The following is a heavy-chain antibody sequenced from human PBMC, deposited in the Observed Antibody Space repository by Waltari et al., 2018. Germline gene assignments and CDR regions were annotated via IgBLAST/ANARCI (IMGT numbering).Heavy chain of an antibody. CDR3: GHLFTIIRGVITRLFAS. Sequence: QITLKESGPTVVKPTETLTLTCTFSGFSLNTSGLGVGWLRQPPGKAPEWLALIYWNDDKNNSPSLKTRLTITRDTSKNQLVLTMTSVEPVDTGTYYCGHLFTIIRGVITRLFASWGQGVLVTVSS. J-gene: IGHJ5*02. CDR2: IYWNDDK. D-gene: IGHD3-10*01. V-gene: IGHV2-5*01. CDR1: GFSLNTSGLG.